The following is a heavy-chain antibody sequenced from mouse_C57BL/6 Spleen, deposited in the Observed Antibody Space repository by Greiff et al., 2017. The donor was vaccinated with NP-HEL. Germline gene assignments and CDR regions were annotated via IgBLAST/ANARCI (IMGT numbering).Heavy chain of an antibody. CDR2: IHPNSGST. V-gene: IGHV1-64*01. CDR3: VFITTVHWYFDV. CDR1: GYTFTSYW. J-gene: IGHJ1*03. D-gene: IGHD1-1*01. Sequence: QVQLQQPGAELVKPGASVKLSCKASGYTFTSYWMHWVKQRPGQGLEWIGMIHPNSGSTNYNEKFKSKATLTVDKSSSTAYMQLSSLTSEDSAVYYCVFITTVHWYFDVWGTGTTVTVSS.